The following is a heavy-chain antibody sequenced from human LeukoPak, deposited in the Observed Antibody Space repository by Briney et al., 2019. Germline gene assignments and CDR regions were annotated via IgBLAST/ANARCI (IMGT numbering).Heavy chain of an antibody. D-gene: IGHD6-13*01. CDR1: GYGFTNYW. CDR3: ARQAGRIADPYYFDY. CDR2: IYPGDSDT. Sequence: HGESLKISCKGSGYGFTNYWIGWVRQMPGKGLEWMGIIYPGDSDTRYSPSFQGQVTISADKSITTAYLQWSSLKASDTAMYYCARQAGRIADPYYFDYWGQGTLVTVSS. J-gene: IGHJ4*02. V-gene: IGHV5-51*01.